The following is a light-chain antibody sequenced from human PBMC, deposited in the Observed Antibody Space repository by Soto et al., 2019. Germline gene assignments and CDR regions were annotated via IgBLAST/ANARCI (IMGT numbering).Light chain of an antibody. J-gene: IGKJ2*01. CDR1: QSVSSNY. Sequence: EIVLTQSPGTLSLSPGERATLSCRASQSVSSNYLTWYQQKPGQAPRLLIYGASSRATGIPDRFSGSGSGTDFTLTISRLEPEDFAVYYCHQYGSSPYTFGQGTNQEIK. CDR2: GAS. V-gene: IGKV3-20*01. CDR3: HQYGSSPYT.